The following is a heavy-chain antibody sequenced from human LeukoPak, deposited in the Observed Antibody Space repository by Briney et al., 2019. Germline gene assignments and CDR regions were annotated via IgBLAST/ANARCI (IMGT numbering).Heavy chain of an antibody. CDR3: ASGHYYDY. V-gene: IGHV3-48*02. CDR2: ISSGASTI. J-gene: IGHJ4*02. Sequence: GGSLRLSCAASGFTFSDYSMNWVRQAPGKGLEWVSYISSGASTIYYADSVKGRFTISRDNAKNSLYLQMNSLRERDTAVYYCASGHYYDYWGQGTLVTVSS. D-gene: IGHD3-22*01. CDR1: GFTFSDYS.